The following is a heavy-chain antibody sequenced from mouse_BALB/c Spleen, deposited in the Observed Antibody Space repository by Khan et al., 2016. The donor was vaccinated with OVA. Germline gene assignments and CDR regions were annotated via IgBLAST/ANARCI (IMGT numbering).Heavy chain of an antibody. D-gene: IGHD2-12*01. CDR2: INPNNGYT. CDR1: GYTFTDYI. CDR3: ARQSYGGFAY. V-gene: IGHV1-18*01. Sequence: VRLQQSGPDLVKPGASVKIPCKASGYTFTDYIIDWVKQSHGKSLEWIGDINPNNGYTVYNQRFKGKATLTVDNSSSTAYMELRSLTSEDTAVYYCARQSYGGFAYWGQGTLVTVSA. J-gene: IGHJ3*01.